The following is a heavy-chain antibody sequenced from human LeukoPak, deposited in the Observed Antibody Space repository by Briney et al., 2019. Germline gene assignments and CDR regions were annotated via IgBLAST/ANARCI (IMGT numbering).Heavy chain of an antibody. CDR1: GFTFSSYW. CDR3: ARDLIIWGASLLGAFDI. CDR2: IKQDGSEK. Sequence: GGSLRLSCAASGFTFSSYWMSWVRQAPGKGLEWVANIKQDGSEKYYVDSVKGRFTISRDNAKNSLYLQMNSLRAEDTAVYYCARDLIIWGASLLGAFDIWGQGTMVTVSS. J-gene: IGHJ3*02. V-gene: IGHV3-7*01. D-gene: IGHD3-16*01.